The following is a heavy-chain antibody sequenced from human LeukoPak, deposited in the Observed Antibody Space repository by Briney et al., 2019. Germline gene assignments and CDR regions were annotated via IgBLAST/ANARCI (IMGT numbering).Heavy chain of an antibody. CDR2: IYYSGST. Sequence: SETLSLTCTVSGGSISSYYWSWIRQPPGKGLEWIGYIYYSGSTYYNPSLKSRVTISVDTSKNQFSLKLSSVTAADTAVYYCARDLGPNNWFDPWGQGTLVTVSS. CDR3: ARDLGPNNWFDP. CDR1: GGSISSYY. D-gene: IGHD3-16*01. J-gene: IGHJ5*02. V-gene: IGHV4-59*12.